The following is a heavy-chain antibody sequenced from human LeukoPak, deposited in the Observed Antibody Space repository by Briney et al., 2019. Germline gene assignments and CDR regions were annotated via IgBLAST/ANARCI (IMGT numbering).Heavy chain of an antibody. J-gene: IGHJ4*02. D-gene: IGHD6-19*01. CDR3: ARGGPSGYSSGWAATALDY. V-gene: IGHV1-69*05. CDR2: IIPIFGTA. CDR1: GGTFSSYA. Sequence: GSSVKVSCKASGGTFSSYAISWVRQAPGQGLEWMGGIIPIFGTANYAQKFQGRVTITTDESTSTAYMELSSLRSEDTAVYYCARGGPSGYSSGWAATALDYWGQGTLVTVSS.